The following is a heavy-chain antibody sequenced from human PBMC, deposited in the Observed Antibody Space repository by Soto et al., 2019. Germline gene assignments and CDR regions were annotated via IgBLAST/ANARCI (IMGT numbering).Heavy chain of an antibody. V-gene: IGHV3-23*01. CDR2: ISDSGATS. CDR1: GFSLSSHA. Sequence: GGSLRLSCVASGFSLSSHAVSWVRQTPEKGLEWVSSISDSGATSSYADFVKGRFAISRDNSRNTLYLQMNSLTAEDTAVYYCANGRATYGLLTHDYWGQGTLVTVSS. CDR3: ANGRATYGLLTHDY. J-gene: IGHJ4*02. D-gene: IGHD3-10*01.